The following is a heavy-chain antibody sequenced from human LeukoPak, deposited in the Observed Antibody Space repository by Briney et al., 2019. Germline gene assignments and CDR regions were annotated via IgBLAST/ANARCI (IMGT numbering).Heavy chain of an antibody. Sequence: SETLSLTCTVSGGSISSYYWSWIRPPPGKGLEWIGYIYYSGSTNYNPSLKSRVTISVDTSKNQFSLKLSSVTAADTAVYYCARGYGGPDAFDIWGQGTMVTVSS. J-gene: IGHJ3*02. CDR3: ARGYGGPDAFDI. D-gene: IGHD4-23*01. V-gene: IGHV4-59*01. CDR1: GGSISSYY. CDR2: IYYSGST.